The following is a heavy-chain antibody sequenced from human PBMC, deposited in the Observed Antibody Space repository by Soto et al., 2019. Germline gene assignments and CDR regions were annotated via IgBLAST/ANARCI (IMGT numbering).Heavy chain of an antibody. D-gene: IGHD2-2*01. V-gene: IGHV5-51*01. J-gene: IGHJ5*02. CDR2: IYPGDSDT. Sequence: PAESLTTSCKVPGYSFTSYWIVWVLQMPGKGLEWMGIIYPGDSDTRYGPSFQGQVTISADKSISTAYLQWSSLKASDPAMYYCARQSHGAQPFGWFDPWGQGTMVTVSS. CDR3: ARQSHGAQPFGWFDP. CDR1: GYSFTSYW.